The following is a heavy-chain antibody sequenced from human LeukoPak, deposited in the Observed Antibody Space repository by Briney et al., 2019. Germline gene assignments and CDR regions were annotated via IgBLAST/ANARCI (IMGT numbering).Heavy chain of an antibody. J-gene: IGHJ3*02. CDR2: VYSGGST. CDR1: DFTVISNY. D-gene: IGHD1-26*01. Sequence: GGSLRLSCVGFDFTVISNYMNWVRQAPGKGLEWVSVVYSGGSTYYADSVKGRFTISRDKSKNTLYLQMNSLRVEDTAVYHCASSGNYYGAFDIWGQGTMVTVSS. V-gene: IGHV3-53*01. CDR3: ASSGNYYGAFDI.